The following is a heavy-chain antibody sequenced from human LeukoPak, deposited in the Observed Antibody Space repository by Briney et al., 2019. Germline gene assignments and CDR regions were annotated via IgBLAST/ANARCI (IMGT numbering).Heavy chain of an antibody. CDR1: GFTFSSYA. CDR3: AKISYDYIWGSYRYMDV. CDR2: ISGSGGST. V-gene: IGHV3-23*01. D-gene: IGHD3-16*01. J-gene: IGHJ6*03. Sequence: LPGGSLRLSCAASGFTFSSYAMSWVRQAPGKGLEWVSAISGSGGSTYYADSVKGRFTISRDNSKNTLYLQMSSLRAEDTAVYYCAKISYDYIWGSYRYMDVWGKGTTVTVSS.